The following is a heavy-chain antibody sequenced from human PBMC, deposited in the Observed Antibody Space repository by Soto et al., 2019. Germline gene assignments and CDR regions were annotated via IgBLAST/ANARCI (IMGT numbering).Heavy chain of an antibody. D-gene: IGHD6-13*01. Sequence: GGSLRLSCAASGFTFSSYGMHWVRQAPGKGLEWVAVIWYDGSNKYYADSVKGRFTISRDTSKKKLYLQMNSLRAEDTAVYYCARDPSIAAAGGPLKWELNPLYNMDVWGQGTTVTVSS. CDR1: GFTFSSYG. CDR3: ARDPSIAAAGGPLKWELNPLYNMDV. J-gene: IGHJ6*02. CDR2: IWYDGSNK. V-gene: IGHV3-33*01.